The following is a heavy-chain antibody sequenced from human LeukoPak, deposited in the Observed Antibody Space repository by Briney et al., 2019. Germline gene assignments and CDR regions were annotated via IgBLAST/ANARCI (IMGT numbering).Heavy chain of an antibody. Sequence: SVKVSCKAPGGTFSSYAISWVRQASGQGLEWMGRIIPIFGTANYAQKFQGRVTITTDESTSTAYMELSSLRSEDTAVYYCARARAYGSGSYYNKNWFDPWGQGTLVTVSS. V-gene: IGHV1-69*05. CDR3: ARARAYGSGSYYNKNWFDP. CDR2: IIPIFGTA. CDR1: GGTFSSYA. J-gene: IGHJ5*02. D-gene: IGHD3-10*01.